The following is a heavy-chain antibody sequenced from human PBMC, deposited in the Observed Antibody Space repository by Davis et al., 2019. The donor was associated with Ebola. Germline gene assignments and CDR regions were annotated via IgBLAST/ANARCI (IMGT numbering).Heavy chain of an antibody. V-gene: IGHV1-46*01. CDR3: ASREVGLHNLY. CDR1: GYTFTSYY. J-gene: IGHJ4*02. Sequence: ASVTVSCKASGYTFTSYYMHWVRQAPGQGLEWMGIINPSGGSTSYAQKFQGRVTMTRGTSTSTVYMELSSLRSEDTAVYYCASREVGLHNLYWGEGTLVSVSS. CDR2: INPSGGST. D-gene: IGHD1-26*01.